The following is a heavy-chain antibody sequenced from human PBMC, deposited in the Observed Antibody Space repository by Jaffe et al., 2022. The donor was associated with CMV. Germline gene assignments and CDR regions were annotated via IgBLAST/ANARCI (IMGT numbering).Heavy chain of an antibody. D-gene: IGHD2-21*02. CDR3: AKVGGGDVVVTATHTAHDAFDI. Sequence: EVQLLESGGGLVQPGGSLRLSCAASGFTFSSYAMSWVRQAPGKGLEWVSAISGSGGSTYYADSVKGRFTISRDNSKNTLYLQMNSLRAEDTAVYYCAKVGGGDVVVTATHTAHDAFDIWGQGTMVTVSS. V-gene: IGHV3-23*01. CDR2: ISGSGGST. J-gene: IGHJ3*02. CDR1: GFTFSSYA.